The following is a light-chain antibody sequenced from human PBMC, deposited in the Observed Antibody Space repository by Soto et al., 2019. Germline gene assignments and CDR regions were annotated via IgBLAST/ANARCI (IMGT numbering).Light chain of an antibody. CDR3: CSYAGSYTSEV. CDR1: SSDDGGYNY. Sequence: QSALTQPRSVSGSPGQSVTISCTGTSSDDGGYNYVSWYQQHPGKAPKLMIYDVSKRPSGVPDRFSGSKSGNTASLTISGXXXXXXXXFYCCSYAGSYTSEVFGGGTKLTVL. V-gene: IGLV2-11*01. J-gene: IGLJ2*01. CDR2: DVS.